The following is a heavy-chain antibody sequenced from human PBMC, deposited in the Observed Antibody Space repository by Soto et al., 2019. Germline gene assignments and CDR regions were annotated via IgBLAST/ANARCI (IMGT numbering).Heavy chain of an antibody. CDR1: GGSISSYN. CDR2: IYYRGST. V-gene: IGHV4-59*01. CDR3: AREGPDPFTTAFDY. Sequence: PSETLSLTCTVSGGSISSYNWSWIRKPPGKGLEWIGYIYYRGSTNYNPSLKSRVTISVDTSKNQFSLKLSSVTAADTAVYYCAREGPDPFTTAFDYWGQGTLVTVS. D-gene: IGHD3-22*01. J-gene: IGHJ4*02.